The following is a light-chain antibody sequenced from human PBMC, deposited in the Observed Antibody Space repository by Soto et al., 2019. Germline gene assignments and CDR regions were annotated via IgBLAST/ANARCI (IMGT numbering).Light chain of an antibody. CDR2: AAS. V-gene: IGKV1D-12*01. CDR3: QQSNSFPRT. Sequence: DIQMTQSPSSVSASVGDRVTITCRASQAISTWLAWYQQKPGKAPKLLIYAASNLQTGVPSRLSGGGSETDFTLTISSLQLEDFATYYCQQSNSFPRTFGQGTKVEI. J-gene: IGKJ1*01. CDR1: QAISTW.